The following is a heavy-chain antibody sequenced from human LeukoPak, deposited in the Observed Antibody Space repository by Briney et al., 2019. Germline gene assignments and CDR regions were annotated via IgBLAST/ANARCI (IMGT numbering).Heavy chain of an antibody. V-gene: IGHV1-46*01. D-gene: IGHD4-23*01. J-gene: IGHJ2*01. CDR2: INPSGGST. CDR3: ARDHAGLRWSAEGYFDL. Sequence: GASVKVSCKASGYTFTSYYMHWVRQAPGQGLEWMGIINPSGGSTSYAQKFQGRVTMTRDTSTSTVYMELSSLRSVDTAVYYCARDHAGLRWSAEGYFDLWGRGTLVTVSS. CDR1: GYTFTSYY.